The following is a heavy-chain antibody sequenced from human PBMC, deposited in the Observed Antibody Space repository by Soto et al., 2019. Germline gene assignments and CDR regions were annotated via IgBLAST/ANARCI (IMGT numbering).Heavy chain of an antibody. CDR3: ARDVVRSTAGDS. CDR1: GGTFSTSS. Sequence: QLQLVQSGTEVKEPGSSVKVSCKASGGTFSTSSLVWVRQGPGQGLEWMGGIIPIFTRTNFAQKFQGRVTFSADESTRTTYMELRSLTSEDTAIYYCARDVVRSTAGDSWGQGTLVTVSS. CDR2: IIPIFTRT. D-gene: IGHD2-15*01. J-gene: IGHJ4*02. V-gene: IGHV1-69*01.